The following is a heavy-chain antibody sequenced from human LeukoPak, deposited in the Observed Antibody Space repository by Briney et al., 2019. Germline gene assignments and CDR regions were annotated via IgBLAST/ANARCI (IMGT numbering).Heavy chain of an antibody. CDR3: AKDYCSSTSCPQKD. CDR1: EFSFSDYW. V-gene: IGHV3-7*03. J-gene: IGHJ4*02. Sequence: GGSLRLSCAASEFSFSDYWMSWVRQAPGKGLERVANIKQDGSEKYYVDSVKGRFTISRDNSKNTLYLQMNSLRAEDTAIYYCAKDYCSSTSCPQKDWGQGTLVTVSS. CDR2: IKQDGSEK. D-gene: IGHD2-2*01.